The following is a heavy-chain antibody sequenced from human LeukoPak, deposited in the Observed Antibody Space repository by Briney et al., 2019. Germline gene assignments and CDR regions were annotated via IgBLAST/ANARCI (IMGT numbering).Heavy chain of an antibody. CDR3: AREAPSYRLDY. J-gene: IGHJ4*02. V-gene: IGHV1-69*06. CDR1: GCTFISYA. CDR2: IIPIFGTA. Sequence: SVKVSCKASGCTFISYAISWVGQAPGQGREGMGGIIPIFGTAHYAQKFQGRVTITADKSTSTAYMELSSLRSEDTAVYYCAREAPSYRLDYWGQGTLVTVSS. D-gene: IGHD1-26*01.